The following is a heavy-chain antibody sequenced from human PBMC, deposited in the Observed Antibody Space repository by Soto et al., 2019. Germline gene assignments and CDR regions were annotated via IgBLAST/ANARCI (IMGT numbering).Heavy chain of an antibody. CDR1: GDTFTDDW. D-gene: IGHD3-3*01. Sequence: GESLKIYCKGSGDTFTDDWINWVRQMPGKGLEWMGRIDPSDSYTKYSPSFQGHVTISADKYISPAYLEWSSLEASDTAMYYCARASSIPIFALFGFEMDVSLQGTPFTFSS. J-gene: IGHJ6*02. V-gene: IGHV5-10-1*01. CDR3: ARASSIPIFALFGFEMDV. CDR2: IDPSDSYT.